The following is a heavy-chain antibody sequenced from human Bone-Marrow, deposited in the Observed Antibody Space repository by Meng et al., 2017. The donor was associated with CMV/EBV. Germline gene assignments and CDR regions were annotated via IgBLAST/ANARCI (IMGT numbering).Heavy chain of an antibody. CDR2: ISYDGSNK. V-gene: IGHV3-30*14. Sequence: GESLKISGAASGFTFSSYAMHWVRQAPGKGLEWVAVISYDGSNKYYADSVKGRFTISRDNSMDTMYLQMNSLRREDTAVYYCARAAFCSSSTCWYGMDVWGQGTTVTVSS. CDR3: ARAAFCSSSTCWYGMDV. J-gene: IGHJ6*02. D-gene: IGHD2-2*01. CDR1: GFTFSSYA.